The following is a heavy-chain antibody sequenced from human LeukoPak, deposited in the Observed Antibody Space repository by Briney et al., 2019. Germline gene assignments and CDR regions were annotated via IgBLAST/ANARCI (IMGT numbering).Heavy chain of an antibody. CDR1: GGSVSDYY. J-gene: IGHJ4*02. D-gene: IGHD4-17*01. CDR2: FYYSGSS. CDR3: ARHSYGDVYYLDF. V-gene: IGHV4-59*08. Sequence: SETLSLTCSVSGGSVSDYYWSWIRQSPGKGLEWIGYFYYSGSSRFNPSLKSRFAISVDTSNNQFSLKLASVTAADTAVYYCARHSYGDVYYLDFWGQGALVTVSS.